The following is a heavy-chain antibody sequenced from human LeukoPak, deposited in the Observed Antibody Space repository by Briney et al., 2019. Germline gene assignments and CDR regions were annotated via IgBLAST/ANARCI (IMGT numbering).Heavy chain of an antibody. CDR1: GFTFDDFA. CDR3: AKDNYRRLGAFDL. V-gene: IGHV3-43*02. D-gene: IGHD3-10*01. J-gene: IGHJ3*01. CDR2: ISGDGATT. Sequence: QPGGSLRLSCAASGFTFDDFALHWVRHTPGKGLEWVSLISGDGATTIYADSMKGRITVSKDNKKNSLYLQLNSLRAEDTAFYYCAKDNYRRLGAFDLWGQGTMVTVSS.